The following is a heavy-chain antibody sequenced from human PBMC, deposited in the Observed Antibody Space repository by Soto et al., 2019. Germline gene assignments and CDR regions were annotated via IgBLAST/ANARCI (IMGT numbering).Heavy chain of an antibody. CDR1: GYSFTSYW. J-gene: IGHJ5*02. V-gene: IGHV5-51*01. CDR3: ARRITYYYDSSGYYWFDP. CDR2: IYPGDSDT. D-gene: IGHD3-22*01. Sequence: GESLKISCKGSGYSFTSYWIGWVRQMPGKGLEWMGIIYPGDSDTRYSPSFQGQVTISADKSISTAYLQWSSLKASDTAMYYCARRITYYYDSSGYYWFDPWGQGTLVTVSS.